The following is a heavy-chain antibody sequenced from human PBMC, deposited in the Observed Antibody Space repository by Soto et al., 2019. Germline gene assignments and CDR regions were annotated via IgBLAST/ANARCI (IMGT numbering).Heavy chain of an antibody. Sequence: SVKVSCKASGDTFSRYVIHWVRQAPGQGLEWMGGIIPMFGTAKYAQKFQGRVTITADEATSTAFMDVSSLTSEDTAVYYCASKGNVGYCTGGTCYRPDFVYWGQGSLVTVS. CDR1: GDTFSRYV. CDR3: ASKGNVGYCTGGTCYRPDFVY. J-gene: IGHJ4*02. CDR2: IIPMFGTA. V-gene: IGHV1-69*13. D-gene: IGHD2-15*01.